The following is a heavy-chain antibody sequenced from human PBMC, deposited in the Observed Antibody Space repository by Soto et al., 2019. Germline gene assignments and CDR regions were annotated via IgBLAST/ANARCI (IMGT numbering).Heavy chain of an antibody. Sequence: QLQLQESGSGLVKPSQTLSLTCAVSGGSMRSGDYSWSWIRQPPGKGLEWIGYIYYSGNTYYNPSLKSRVTISVHRSKNQFSLKLSSVTAAETAVYCCAREAGNHYASGSLFDYWGQGILVTVSS. CDR1: GGSMRSGDYS. V-gene: IGHV4-30-2*01. CDR3: AREAGNHYASGSLFDY. D-gene: IGHD3-10*01. J-gene: IGHJ4*02. CDR2: IYYSGNT.